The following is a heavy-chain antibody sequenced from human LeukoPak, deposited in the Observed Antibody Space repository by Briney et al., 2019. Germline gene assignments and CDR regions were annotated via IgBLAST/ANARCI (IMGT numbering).Heavy chain of an antibody. D-gene: IGHD2-8*02. CDR1: GGFFSTYY. Sequence: PSETLSLTCTVSGGFFSTYYWGWIRQPPGQRLEWIGFTYYTGRTNYNPSLKSRVTISQDTSQNQFSLKLTSLTAADTAVYYCARAPSYCLGICCCTVRSFDYWGQGTLVAVSS. CDR3: ARAPSYCLGICCCTVRSFDY. CDR2: TYYTGRT. J-gene: IGHJ4*02. V-gene: IGHV4-59*01.